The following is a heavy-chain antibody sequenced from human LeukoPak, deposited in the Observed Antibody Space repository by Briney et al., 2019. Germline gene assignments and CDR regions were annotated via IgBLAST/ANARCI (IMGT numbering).Heavy chain of an antibody. Sequence: SETLSLTCTVSGGSVSSDSYYWSWIRQPPGKGLEWIGYIYYSGSTNYNPSLKSRVTISVDTSKNQFSLKLSSVTAADTAVYYCARERITMVRGVIDYGMDVWGQGTTVTVSS. CDR2: IYYSGST. V-gene: IGHV4-61*01. CDR1: GGSVSSDSYY. J-gene: IGHJ6*02. D-gene: IGHD3-10*01. CDR3: ARERITMVRGVIDYGMDV.